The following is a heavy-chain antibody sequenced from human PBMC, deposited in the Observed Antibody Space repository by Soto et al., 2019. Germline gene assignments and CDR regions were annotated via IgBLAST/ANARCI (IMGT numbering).Heavy chain of an antibody. CDR3: ARRRVMNLWFEP. CDR2: INHTGST. J-gene: IGHJ5*02. V-gene: IGHV4-34*01. CDR1: VGSFRDYS. Sequence: SETLSLTCALYVGSFRDYSWTCIRHPPGKGLEWIGEINHTGSTNYNPSLKSRVTISVDTSKNQFSLKVSSVTAADTAVYYCARRRVMNLWFEPWGQGTLVSVSS.